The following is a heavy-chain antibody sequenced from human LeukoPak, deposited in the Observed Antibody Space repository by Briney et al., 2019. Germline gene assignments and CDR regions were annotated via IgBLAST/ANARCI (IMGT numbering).Heavy chain of an antibody. CDR1: GGSISSYY. Sequence: SETLSLTCTVSGGSISSYYWSWIRQPAGKGLEWIGRIYTSGSTNYNPSLKSRVTISVDTSKNQFSLKLSSVTAADTAVYYCASSGSYYHFQHWGQGTLVTVSS. J-gene: IGHJ1*01. CDR2: IYTSGST. V-gene: IGHV4-4*07. CDR3: ASSGSYYHFQH. D-gene: IGHD1-26*01.